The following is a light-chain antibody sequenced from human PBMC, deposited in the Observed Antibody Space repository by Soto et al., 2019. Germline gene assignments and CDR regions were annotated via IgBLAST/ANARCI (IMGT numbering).Light chain of an antibody. Sequence: SYELTQPPSVSVAPGQTARITCGGNNIGSKSVHWYQQKPGQAPVLVVYDDSDRRSGIPERFSGSNSGNTATLTISRVEAGDDADYYCQVWDSSSDHYVFGTGTKLTFL. V-gene: IGLV3-21*02. CDR3: QVWDSSSDHYV. CDR1: NIGSKS. CDR2: DDS. J-gene: IGLJ1*01.